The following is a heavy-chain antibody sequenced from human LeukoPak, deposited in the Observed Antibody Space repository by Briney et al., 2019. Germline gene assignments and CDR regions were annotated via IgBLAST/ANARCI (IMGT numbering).Heavy chain of an antibody. V-gene: IGHV3-23*01. J-gene: IGHJ4*02. Sequence: GGSLRLSCAASGITFSTYAMSWVRQAAGKGLEWVSSISGNGAGTYYADSVKGRFTISRDNSKNTLYLQMNSLRAEDTGVYYCARAGNWGQGTLVTVSS. CDR2: ISGNGAGT. CDR3: ARAGN. CDR1: GITFSTYA.